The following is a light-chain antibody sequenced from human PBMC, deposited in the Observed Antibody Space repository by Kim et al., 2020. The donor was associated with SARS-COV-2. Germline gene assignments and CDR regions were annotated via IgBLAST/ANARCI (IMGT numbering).Light chain of an antibody. CDR2: AAS. J-gene: IGKJ5*01. Sequence: SVGDRVTITCRASQSISSYLNWYQQKPGKAPKLLIYAASSLQSGVPSRFSGSGSGTDFTLTISSLQPEDFATYYCQQSYSTPPDTFGQGTRLEIK. CDR3: QQSYSTPPDT. CDR1: QSISSY. V-gene: IGKV1-39*01.